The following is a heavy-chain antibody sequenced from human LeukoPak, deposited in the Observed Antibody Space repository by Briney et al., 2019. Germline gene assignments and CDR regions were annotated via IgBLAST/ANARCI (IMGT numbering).Heavy chain of an antibody. V-gene: IGHV4-38-2*01. Sequence: SEALSLTCAVSGYSISSGYYWGWIRQPPGKGLEWIGSIYHSGSTYYNPSLKSRVAISVDTSKNQFSLKLSSVTAADTAVYYCARRNPAFDIWGQGTMVTVSS. CDR2: IYHSGST. J-gene: IGHJ3*02. CDR3: ARRNPAFDI. CDR1: GYSISSGYY. D-gene: IGHD2/OR15-2a*01.